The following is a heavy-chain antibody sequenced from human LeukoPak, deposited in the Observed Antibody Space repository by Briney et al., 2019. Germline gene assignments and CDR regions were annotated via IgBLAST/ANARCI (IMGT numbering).Heavy chain of an antibody. CDR2: ISTYNGNT. CDR3: ARDTDPYDRYFDRLSALSTDY. Sequence: ASVKVPCKASGYTFTTYGISWVRQAPGQGLEWMGWISTYNGNTNYAQKLQGRVTMTTDTSTSTAYMELRSLRSDDTAVYYCARDTDPYDRYFDRLSALSTDYWGQGTLVTVSS. V-gene: IGHV1-18*01. D-gene: IGHD3-9*01. CDR1: GYTFTTYG. J-gene: IGHJ4*02.